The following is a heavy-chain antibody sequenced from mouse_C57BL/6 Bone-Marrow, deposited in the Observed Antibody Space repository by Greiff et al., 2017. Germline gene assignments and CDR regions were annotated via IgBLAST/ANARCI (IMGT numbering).Heavy chain of an antibody. D-gene: IGHD4-1*01. J-gene: IGHJ2*01. CDR2: IYPGDGDT. CDR3: ARANWEVDY. V-gene: IGHV1-82*01. Sequence: VKVVESGPELVKPGASVKISCKASGYAFSSSWMNWVKQRPGKGLEWIGRIYPGDGDTNYNGKFKGKATLTADKSSSTAYMQLSSLTSEDSAVYFCARANWEVDYWGQGTTLTVSS. CDR1: GYAFSSSW.